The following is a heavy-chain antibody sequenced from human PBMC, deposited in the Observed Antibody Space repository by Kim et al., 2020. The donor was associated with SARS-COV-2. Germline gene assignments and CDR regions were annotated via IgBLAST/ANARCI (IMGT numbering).Heavy chain of an antibody. D-gene: IGHD3-3*01. Sequence: GGSLRLSCAASGFTFSSYAMSWVRQAPGKGLEWVSAISGSGGSTYYADSVKGRFTISRDNSKNTLYLQMNSLRAEDTAVYYCASLSAGGITIFSDYWGQGTLVTVSS. CDR2: ISGSGGST. J-gene: IGHJ4*02. CDR3: ASLSAGGITIFSDY. CDR1: GFTFSSYA. V-gene: IGHV3-23*01.